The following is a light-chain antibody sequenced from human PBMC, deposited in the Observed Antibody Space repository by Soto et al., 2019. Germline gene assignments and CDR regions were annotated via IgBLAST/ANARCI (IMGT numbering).Light chain of an antibody. J-gene: IGLJ2*01. CDR3: AAWVDSLNGQV. V-gene: IGLV1-44*01. CDR2: SNN. Sequence: QSVLTQPPSASGTPGQRVTISCSGSSSNIGSNTVNWYQQLPGTAPKLLMYSNNQRPSGVPDRFSGSKSGTSASLAISGLQSEDEADYYCAAWVDSLNGQVFGGGTKLTVL. CDR1: SSNIGSNT.